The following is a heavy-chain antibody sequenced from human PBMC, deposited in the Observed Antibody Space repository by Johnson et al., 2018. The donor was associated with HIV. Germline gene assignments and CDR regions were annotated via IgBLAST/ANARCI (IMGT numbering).Heavy chain of an antibody. V-gene: IGHV3-48*03. J-gene: IGHJ3*02. CDR2: ISSSGSTI. CDR1: GFTFSSYA. CDR3: AISPEYSSSWFGAFEI. D-gene: IGHD6-13*01. Sequence: VQLVESGGGVVQPGRSLRLSCAASGFTFSSYAMHWVRQAPGKGLEWVSYISSSGSTIYYADSVKGRFTISRDNAKNSLSLQMNSLRAEDTAGDYCAISPEYSSSWFGAFEIWGQGTMVTVSS.